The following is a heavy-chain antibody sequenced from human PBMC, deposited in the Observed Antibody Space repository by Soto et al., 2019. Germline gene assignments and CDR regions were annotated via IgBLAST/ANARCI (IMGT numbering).Heavy chain of an antibody. CDR2: IIPIFGTA. V-gene: IGHV1-69*13. J-gene: IGHJ4*02. CDR3: ARVFGYGDYPADY. Sequence: SVKVSCKASGGTFSSYAISWVRQAPGQGLEWMGGIIPIFGTANYAQKFQGRVTITADDSTSTAYTELRSLRSEDTAVYYCARVFGYGDYPADYWGQGTLVTVSS. D-gene: IGHD4-17*01. CDR1: GGTFSSYA.